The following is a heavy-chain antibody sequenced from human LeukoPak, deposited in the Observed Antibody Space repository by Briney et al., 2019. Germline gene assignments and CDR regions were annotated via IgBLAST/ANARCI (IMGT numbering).Heavy chain of an antibody. CDR1: GFTFSSYS. J-gene: IGHJ4*02. CDR3: ARHIGTYFSPDY. Sequence: GGSLRLSCAASGFTFSSYSMNWVRQAPGKGLEWVSSISSSSNYIYYADSVKGRFTISRDNAKNSLYLQMNSLRAEDTAVYYCARHIGTYFSPDYWGQGTLVTVSS. V-gene: IGHV3-21*01. D-gene: IGHD1-26*01. CDR2: ISSSSNYI.